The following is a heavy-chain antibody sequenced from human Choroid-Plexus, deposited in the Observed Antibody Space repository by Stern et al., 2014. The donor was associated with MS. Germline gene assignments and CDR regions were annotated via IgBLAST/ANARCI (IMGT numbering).Heavy chain of an antibody. V-gene: IGHV4-31*03. CDR1: GGSISSGGYF. CDR3: ARKGAIVPAAIENWFDS. Sequence: QVQLQQSGPGLVKPSQTLSLTCTVSGGSISSGGYFWSWIRQHPGKGLEWIGFIYHSGSTYYNPSLKSRLTISVDPSKNQFSLNLSSVTAADTAVYYCARKGAIVPAAIENWFDSWGQGTLVTVSS. D-gene: IGHD2-2*01. J-gene: IGHJ5*01. CDR2: IYHSGST.